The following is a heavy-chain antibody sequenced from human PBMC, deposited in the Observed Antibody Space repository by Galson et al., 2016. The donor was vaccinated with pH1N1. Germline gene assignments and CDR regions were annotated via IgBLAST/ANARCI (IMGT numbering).Heavy chain of an antibody. CDR3: AKHPYYVDTSKIDY. CDR1: GFTFSNFV. CDR2: ISGSGGST. Sequence: SLRLSCAASGFTFSNFVMSWVRQAPGKGLEWVSTISGSGGSTYYADSVKGRFTISGDNSKNTVYLQMNSLRADDAAVYYCAKHPYYVDTSKIDYWGQGTLVSVSS. D-gene: IGHD5-18*01. V-gene: IGHV3-23*01. J-gene: IGHJ4*02.